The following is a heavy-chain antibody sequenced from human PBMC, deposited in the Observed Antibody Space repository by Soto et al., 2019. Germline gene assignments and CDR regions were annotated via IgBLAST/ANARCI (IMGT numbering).Heavy chain of an antibody. D-gene: IGHD2-21*01. Sequence: QLQLVQSGAEVKKPGASVKVSCKASGYTFISYGISWVRQAPGQGLEWLGWVSAYNGNTNYVQKVDGRVTMTTDTATAKASIELRSLTPDDTDADYCSRVGTAIFPMGLGGMDVWGQGPTFTVSS. V-gene: IGHV1-18*01. CDR3: SRVGTAIFPMGLGGMDV. CDR1: GYTFISYG. CDR2: VSAYNGNT. J-gene: IGHJ6*02.